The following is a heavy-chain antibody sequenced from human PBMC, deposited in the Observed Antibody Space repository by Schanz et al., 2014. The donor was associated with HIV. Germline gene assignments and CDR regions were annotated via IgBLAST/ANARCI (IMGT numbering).Heavy chain of an antibody. CDR1: GLTFSAYG. D-gene: IGHD6-13*01. V-gene: IGHV3-48*02. CDR3: ARWGGSSWYWFDS. CDR2: ISGSGATI. J-gene: IGHJ5*01. Sequence: EVVLVESGGGLIQPGGSLRLSCAVSGLTFSAYGMNWVRQAPGKELEWLSYISGSGATIHYADSIRGRFIISRDNGKSSLFLQMNNLRDEDTAVYYCARWGGSSWYWFDSWGQGTLVTVSS.